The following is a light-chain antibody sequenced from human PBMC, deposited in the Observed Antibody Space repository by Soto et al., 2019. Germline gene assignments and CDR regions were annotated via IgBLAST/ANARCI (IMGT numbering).Light chain of an antibody. V-gene: IGLV2-14*01. J-gene: IGLJ2*01. CDR2: DVS. Sequence: QSALTQPASVSGSPGHSITISCTGTSSDLGGYNYVSWYQQHPGNAPKLMIYDVSNRPSRVYNRFSGSKSGNTASLTISGVQSCAEADYYCSSYTGSSTLGLFGGGTKLTVL. CDR3: SSYTGSSTLGL. CDR1: SSDLGGYNY.